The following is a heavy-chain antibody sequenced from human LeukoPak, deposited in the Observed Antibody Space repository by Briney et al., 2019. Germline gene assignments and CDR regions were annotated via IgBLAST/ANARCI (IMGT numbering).Heavy chain of an antibody. D-gene: IGHD3-16*01. CDR2: IYYSGST. Sequence: PSETPSLTCTVSGGSISSGGYYWSWIRQHPGKGLEWIGYIYYSGSTYYNPSLKSRVTISVDTSKNQFSLKLSSVTAADTAVYYCARQKTGGLWVGGGHYFDYWGQGTLVTVSS. CDR3: ARQKTGGLWVGGGHYFDY. V-gene: IGHV4-39*01. CDR1: GGSISSGGYY. J-gene: IGHJ4*02.